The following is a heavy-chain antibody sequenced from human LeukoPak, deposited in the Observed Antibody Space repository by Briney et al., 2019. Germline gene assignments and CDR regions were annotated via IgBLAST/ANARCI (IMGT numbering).Heavy chain of an antibody. J-gene: IGHJ4*02. CDR1: GYSITIGFY. CDR2: IYYSGSA. CDR3: ARQQDTSTWPPVDY. D-gene: IGHD2-2*01. V-gene: IGHV4-38-2*02. Sequence: SETLSLTCTVSGYSITIGFYWGWIRQPPGKGLEWIGNIYYSGSAHYNPSLRSRVTMSVDTSKNQFSLQLSSVTAADTAVYYCARQQDTSTWPPVDYWGQGILVTVSS.